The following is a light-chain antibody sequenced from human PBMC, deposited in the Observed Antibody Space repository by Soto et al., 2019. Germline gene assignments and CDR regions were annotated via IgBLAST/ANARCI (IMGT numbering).Light chain of an antibody. CDR2: DES. CDR1: QGVTSY. Sequence: DIVLTQSPSSLSSSAGERATLSCRASQGVTSYLAWYQQKPGQAPRLLIYDESNRDTGIPSRFSGRESGTEFTLTIDSLEPEDFATYYCQQRNTYQQTFGQGTKLEIK. J-gene: IGKJ2*01. CDR3: QQRNTYQQT. V-gene: IGKV3-11*01.